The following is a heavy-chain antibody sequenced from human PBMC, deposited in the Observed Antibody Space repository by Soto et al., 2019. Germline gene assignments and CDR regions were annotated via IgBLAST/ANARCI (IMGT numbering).Heavy chain of an antibody. D-gene: IGHD3-22*01. J-gene: IGHJ4*02. CDR1: GFRFSSYS. V-gene: IGHV3-30*03. CDR2: ISNDGNYE. CDR3: ARDYYKYYDSSGYYRSPAY. Sequence: PGGSLRLSCVASGFRFSSYSMHWVRQAPGKGLEWVAVISNDGNYEYYADSVKGRFTISRDNSKNTLFLQLNSLRAEDTAVYYCARDYYKYYDSSGYYRSPAYWGQGTLVTVSS.